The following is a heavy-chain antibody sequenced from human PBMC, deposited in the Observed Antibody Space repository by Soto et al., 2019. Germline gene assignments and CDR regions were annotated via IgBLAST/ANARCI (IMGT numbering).Heavy chain of an antibody. Sequence: SVKVSCKASGGTFSSYAISWVRQAPGQGLEWMGGIIPIFGTANYAQKFQGRVTITADESTSAAYMELSSLRSEDTAVYYCAMVVVPAAMGAANSFDPWGQGTLVTVSS. V-gene: IGHV1-69*13. D-gene: IGHD2-2*01. CDR3: AMVVVPAAMGAANSFDP. J-gene: IGHJ5*02. CDR1: GGTFSSYA. CDR2: IIPIFGTA.